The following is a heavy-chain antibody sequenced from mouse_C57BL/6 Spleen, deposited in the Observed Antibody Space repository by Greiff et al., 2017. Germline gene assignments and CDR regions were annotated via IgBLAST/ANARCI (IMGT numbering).Heavy chain of an antibody. V-gene: IGHV7-3*01. CDR2: IRNKANGYTT. Sequence: EVMLVESGGGLVQPGGSLSLSCAASGFTFTDYYMSWVRQPPGKALEWLGFIRNKANGYTTEYSASVKGRFTISRDNSQSILYLQMNALRAEDSATYYCARSSRYDYDEGGFDYWGQGTTLTVSS. CDR1: GFTFTDYY. D-gene: IGHD2-4*01. J-gene: IGHJ2*01. CDR3: ARSSRYDYDEGGFDY.